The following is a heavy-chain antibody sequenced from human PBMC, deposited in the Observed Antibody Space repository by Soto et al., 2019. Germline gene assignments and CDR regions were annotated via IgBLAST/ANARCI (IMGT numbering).Heavy chain of an antibody. CDR3: AHKRGYQLLRGWFDP. Sequence: QITLKESGPTLVKPTQTLTLTCTFSGFSLSTSGVGVGWIRQPPGKALEWLALIYWDDDKRYSPSLKSRLTITKDPSKNQVVLTMTNMDPVDTATYYCAHKRGYQLLRGWFDPWGQGTLVTVSS. D-gene: IGHD2-2*01. V-gene: IGHV2-5*02. CDR2: IYWDDDK. CDR1: GFSLSTSGVG. J-gene: IGHJ5*02.